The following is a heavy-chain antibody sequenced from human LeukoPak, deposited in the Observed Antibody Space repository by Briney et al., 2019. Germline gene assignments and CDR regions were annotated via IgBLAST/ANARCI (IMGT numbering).Heavy chain of an antibody. CDR2: ISNDASST. J-gene: IGHJ4*02. Sequence: GGSLRLSCAASGFTFSNYWMHWVRQAPGKGLVWVSRISNDASSTTYADSVKGRFTISRDNTKNTLYLQMDSLRAEDTAIYYCAKDPSTLKLTDDYWGQGTLVTVSS. D-gene: IGHD5-24*01. V-gene: IGHV3-74*01. CDR3: AKDPSTLKLTDDY. CDR1: GFTFSNYW.